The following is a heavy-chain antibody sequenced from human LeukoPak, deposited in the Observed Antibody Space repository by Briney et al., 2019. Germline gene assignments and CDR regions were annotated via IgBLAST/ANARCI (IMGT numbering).Heavy chain of an antibody. J-gene: IGHJ4*02. D-gene: IGHD3-16*01. CDR1: GFTFSSCW. V-gene: IGHV3-7*01. CDR3: ARDSDVLFDY. CDR2: IKQDGREK. Sequence: GGSLRLSCAASGFTFSSCWMNWVRQAPGKWLEWVANIKQDGREKYYVDSVKGRFTISRDNAKNSLYLQMNSLRAEDTAVYYCARDSDVLFDYWGQGTLVTVSS.